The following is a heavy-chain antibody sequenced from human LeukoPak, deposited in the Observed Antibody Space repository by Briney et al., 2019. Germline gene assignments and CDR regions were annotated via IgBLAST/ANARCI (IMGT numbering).Heavy chain of an antibody. J-gene: IGHJ1*01. CDR3: ARDQTYYVSSGYYYVTYFQH. V-gene: IGHV4-4*07. CDR1: GASISSSY. Sequence: PSETLSLTCTVSGASISSSYCTWIRQPAGEGLEWIGRISTGGSTTYNPSFKSRVTMSLDTSKNQFSLNLTSVTAADTAVYYCARDQTYYVSSGYYYVTYFQHWGQGIRVTVSS. D-gene: IGHD3-22*01. CDR2: ISTGGST.